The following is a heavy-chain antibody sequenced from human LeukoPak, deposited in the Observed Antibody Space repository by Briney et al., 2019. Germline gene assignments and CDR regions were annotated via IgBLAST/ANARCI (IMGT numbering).Heavy chain of an antibody. V-gene: IGHV3-30-3*01. CDR3: ARQQYGYSYGPDFDY. D-gene: IGHD5-18*01. Sequence: GGSLRLSCAASGFTFSSYAMHWVRQAPGKGLEWVAVISYDGSNKYYADSVKGRFTISRDNSKNTLYLQMNNLRAEDTAVYYCARQQYGYSYGPDFDYWGQGTLVTVSS. CDR2: ISYDGSNK. J-gene: IGHJ4*02. CDR1: GFTFSSYA.